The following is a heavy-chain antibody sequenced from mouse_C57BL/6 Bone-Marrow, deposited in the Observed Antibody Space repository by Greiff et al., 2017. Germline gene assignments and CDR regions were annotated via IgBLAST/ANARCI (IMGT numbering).Heavy chain of an antibody. CDR1: GFTFSGYY. D-gene: IGHD5-1*01. CDR2: ISNGGGST. Sequence: EVKLMESGGGLVQPGGSLKLSCAASGFTFSGYYMYWVRQTPEKRLEWVAYISNGGGSTYYPDIVKGRITISRDNAKNTQYLQMSRLKSEDTAMYYCASHLPYYGGQGTSVTVSA. V-gene: IGHV5-12*01. J-gene: IGHJ4*01. CDR3: ASHLPYY.